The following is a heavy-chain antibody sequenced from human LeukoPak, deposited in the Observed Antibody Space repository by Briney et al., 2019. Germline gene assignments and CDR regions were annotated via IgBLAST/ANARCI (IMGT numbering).Heavy chain of an antibody. J-gene: IGHJ4*02. Sequence: RPSETLSLTCAVYGGSFSGYYWSWIRQPPRKGLEWIGEINHSGSTNYNPSLKSRVTISVDTSKNQFSLKLSSVTAADTAVYYCARSYSSSKTFDYWGQGTLVTVSS. V-gene: IGHV4-34*01. CDR1: GGSFSGYY. CDR2: INHSGST. D-gene: IGHD6-6*01. CDR3: ARSYSSSKTFDY.